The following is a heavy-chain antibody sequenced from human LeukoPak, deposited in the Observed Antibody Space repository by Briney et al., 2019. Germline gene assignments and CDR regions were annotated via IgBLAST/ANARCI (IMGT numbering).Heavy chain of an antibody. Sequence: SVKVSCKASGGTFSNYAISWVRQAPGQGLEWMGGIIPIFGTANYAQKFQGRVTITADKSTSTAYMELSSLRSEDTAVYYCARAMVRGPTRFDYWGQGTLVTVSS. CDR2: IIPIFGTA. CDR3: ARAMVRGPTRFDY. CDR1: GGTFSNYA. V-gene: IGHV1-69*06. D-gene: IGHD3-10*01. J-gene: IGHJ4*02.